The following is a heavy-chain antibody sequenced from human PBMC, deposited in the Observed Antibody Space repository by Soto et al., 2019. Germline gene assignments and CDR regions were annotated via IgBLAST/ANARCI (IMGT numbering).Heavy chain of an antibody. Sequence: SETLSLTCTVSGGSSSSYYWSWIRQPPGKGLEWIGYIYYSGSTNYNPPLKSRVTISVDTSKNQFSLKLSSVTAADTAVYYCARHGGPHYTMKVVWAFDFLGHGTLVPVSS. CDR1: GGSSSSYY. CDR3: ARHGGPHYTMKVVWAFDF. J-gene: IGHJ3*01. D-gene: IGHD3-22*01. V-gene: IGHV4-59*08. CDR2: IYYSGST.